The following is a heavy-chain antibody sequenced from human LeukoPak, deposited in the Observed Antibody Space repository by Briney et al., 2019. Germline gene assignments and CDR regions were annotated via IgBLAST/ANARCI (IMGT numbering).Heavy chain of an antibody. V-gene: IGHV7-4-1*02. J-gene: IGHJ4*02. CDR2: INMYTANP. Sequence: ATVKVSCKASGYTFTRYAINWLRQAPGQGLEWMGWINMYTANPAYAQGFTERFVFSLDTSVTTAYLQISNLKTEDTAVYYCARHDNDDDFDYWGQGTLVTVSS. CDR3: ARHDNDDDFDY. CDR1: GYTFTRYA. D-gene: IGHD3-16*01.